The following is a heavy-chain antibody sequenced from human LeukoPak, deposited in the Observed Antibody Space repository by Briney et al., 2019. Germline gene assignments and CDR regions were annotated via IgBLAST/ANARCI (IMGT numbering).Heavy chain of an antibody. D-gene: IGHD4-17*01. Sequence: PSETLSLTCTVAGGSISSYYWGWIRQPAGKGLEWIGRIYTSGSTNYNPSLKSRVTMSVGTSKNQFSLKLSSVTAADTAVYYCARDLGDGDYCFGYWGQGTLVTVSS. CDR3: ARDLGDGDYCFGY. J-gene: IGHJ4*02. CDR1: GGSISSYY. V-gene: IGHV4-4*07. CDR2: IYTSGST.